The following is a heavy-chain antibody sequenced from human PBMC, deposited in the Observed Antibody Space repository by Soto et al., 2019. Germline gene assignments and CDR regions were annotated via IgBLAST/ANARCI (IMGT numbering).Heavy chain of an antibody. CDR1: GGTFSTYA. CDR3: AGDSSGSYDG. J-gene: IGHJ4*02. Sequence: QVQLVQSGAEVKKPGSSVKVSSKASGGTFSTYAISWVRQAPGQGLEWMGGIIPIFGTANYAQKFQSRVTRTAYESTSTAYMKPSSRRSADAAVYDCAGDSSGSYDGWGQGNLVTVSS. V-gene: IGHV1-69*12. CDR2: IIPIFGTA. D-gene: IGHD1-26*01.